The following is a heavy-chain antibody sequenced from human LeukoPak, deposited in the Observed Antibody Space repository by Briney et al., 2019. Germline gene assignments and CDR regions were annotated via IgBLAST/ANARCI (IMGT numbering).Heavy chain of an antibody. D-gene: IGHD3-10*01. CDR1: GYTVTIYY. Sequence: ASVNVSCTASGYTVTIYYMHWVRQAPGQGLEWMGIINPSGGSTSYAQKFQGRVTMTRDTSTSTVYMELSSLRSEDTAVYYCARDYGSGSYYNVLGETGFDYWGQGTLVTVSS. J-gene: IGHJ4*02. V-gene: IGHV1-46*01. CDR3: ARDYGSGSYYNVLGETGFDY. CDR2: INPSGGST.